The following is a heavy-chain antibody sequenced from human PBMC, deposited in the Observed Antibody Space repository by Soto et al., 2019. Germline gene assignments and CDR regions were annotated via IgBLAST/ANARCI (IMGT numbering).Heavy chain of an antibody. CDR1: GGSISSYD. D-gene: IGHD2-15*01. J-gene: IGHJ4*02. CDR2: IYTSGST. V-gene: IGHV4-4*07. CDR3: ARSSANCSGGSCYDY. Sequence: PSETLCLTRTVSGGSISSYDGSWIRQPAGKGLEWIGRIYTSGSTNYNPSLKSRVTMSVDTSKNQFSLKLSSVTAADTAVYYCARSSANCSGGSCYDYWGQGTLVTVS.